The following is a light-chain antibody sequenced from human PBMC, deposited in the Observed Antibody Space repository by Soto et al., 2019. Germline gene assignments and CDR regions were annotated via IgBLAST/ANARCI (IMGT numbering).Light chain of an antibody. CDR2: GAS. CDR1: QRVSSTY. CDR3: QQYGSSHLT. V-gene: IGKV3-20*01. Sequence: EIVLTQSPGTLSLSPGERATLSCRASQRVSSTYLAWYQQKPGQAPRLLIYGASSRATGIPDRFSGSGSGTDFTLTISRLEPEDFAVYYWQQYGSSHLTFGQGTKVNIK. J-gene: IGKJ1*01.